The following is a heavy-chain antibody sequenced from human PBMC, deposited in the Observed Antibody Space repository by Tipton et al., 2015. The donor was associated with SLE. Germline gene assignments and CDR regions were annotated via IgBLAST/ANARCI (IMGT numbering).Heavy chain of an antibody. CDR3: ARGRIAAAGKNGMDV. J-gene: IGHJ6*02. Sequence: QVQLVQSGPEVKKPGASVKVSCKASGYTFTSYDINWVLQATGQGLEWMGWMNPNSGNTGYAQKFQGRVTMTRNTSISTAYMELSSLRSEDTAVYYCARGRIAAAGKNGMDVWGQGTTVTVSS. D-gene: IGHD6-13*01. V-gene: IGHV1-8*01. CDR2: MNPNSGNT. CDR1: GYTFTSYD.